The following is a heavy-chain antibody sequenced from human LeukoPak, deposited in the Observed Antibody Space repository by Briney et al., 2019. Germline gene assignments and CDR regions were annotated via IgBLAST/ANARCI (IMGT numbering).Heavy chain of an antibody. J-gene: IGHJ4*02. Sequence: PGGSLRLSFAASGFTFSSYWLNWVRQTPGKGLEWVANIKEDGSEKYHVDSVKGRFTISRDNAKSSLYLQMNSLRAEDTALYYCARSIMGGGAFDYWGQGTQVTVSS. V-gene: IGHV3-7*03. CDR1: GFTFSSYW. CDR2: IKEDGSEK. CDR3: ARSIMGGGAFDY. D-gene: IGHD3-10*01.